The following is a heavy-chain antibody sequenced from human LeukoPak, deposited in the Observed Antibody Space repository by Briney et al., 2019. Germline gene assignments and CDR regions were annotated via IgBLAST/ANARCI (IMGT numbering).Heavy chain of an antibody. CDR2: IKQDGSEK. V-gene: IGHV3-7*03. CDR3: AKDMGAGDDYVWGSYFDY. D-gene: IGHD3-16*01. CDR1: GFTFSSYW. Sequence: PGGSLRLSCAASGFTFSSYWMSWVRQAPGKGLEWVANIKQDGSEKYYVDSVKGRFTISRDNAKNSLYLQMNSLRAEDMAFYYCAKDMGAGDDYVWGSYFDYWGQGTLVTVSS. J-gene: IGHJ4*02.